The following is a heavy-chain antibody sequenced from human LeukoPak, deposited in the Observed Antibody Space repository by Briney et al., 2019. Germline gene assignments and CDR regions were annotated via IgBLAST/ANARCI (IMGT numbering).Heavy chain of an antibody. Sequence: GGSLRLPCAASGFTFSNYWMSWVRQAPGKGLEWVAYIKKTGSETYYVDSVKGRFTITRDNARNSLFLQMNSLRAEDTAVYYCAREDGYCSGGNCYSYFDSWGQGTLVTVSS. CDR1: GFTFSNYW. CDR3: AREDGYCSGGNCYSYFDS. J-gene: IGHJ4*02. CDR2: IKKTGSET. V-gene: IGHV3-7*01. D-gene: IGHD2-15*01.